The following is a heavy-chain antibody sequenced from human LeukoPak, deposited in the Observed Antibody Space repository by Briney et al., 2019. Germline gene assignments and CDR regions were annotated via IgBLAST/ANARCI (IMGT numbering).Heavy chain of an antibody. D-gene: IGHD2-15*01. Sequence: GASVKVSCKASGYTFTGYYMHWVRRAPGQGLEWMGWINPNSGGTNYAQKFQGRVTMTRDTSISTAYMELSRLRSDDTAVYYCARVDRGYCSGGSCQDYWGQGTLVTVSS. J-gene: IGHJ4*02. CDR1: GYTFTGYY. V-gene: IGHV1-2*02. CDR2: INPNSGGT. CDR3: ARVDRGYCSGGSCQDY.